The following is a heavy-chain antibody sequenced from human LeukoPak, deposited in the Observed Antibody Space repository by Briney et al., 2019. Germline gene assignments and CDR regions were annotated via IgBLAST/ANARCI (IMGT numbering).Heavy chain of an antibody. CDR2: IYYTGST. CDR3: ARVSLDSSGYMYYYYYGMDV. V-gene: IGHV4-39*07. D-gene: IGHD3-22*01. CDR1: GGSIISSSYY. J-gene: IGHJ6*02. Sequence: SETLSLTCTVSGGSIISSSYYWGWIRQPPGKGLEWIGSIYYTGSTYYNPSLKSRVTISVDTSKNQFSLKLSSVTAADTAVYYCARVSLDSSGYMYYYYYGMDVWGQGTTVTVSS.